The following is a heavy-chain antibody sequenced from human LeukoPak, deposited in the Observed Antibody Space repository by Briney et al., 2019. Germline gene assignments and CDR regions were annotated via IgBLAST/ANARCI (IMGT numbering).Heavy chain of an antibody. CDR2: ISYDGSNK. Sequence: PGGSLRLSCAASGFTFRSYAMNWVRQAPGKGLEWEAAISYDGSNKKYADSVKGRFTISRDNSKNTLYLQMNSLRAGDTAVYYCARGVRIAVAGNIDCWGQGTLVTVSP. J-gene: IGHJ4*02. CDR1: GFTFRSYA. CDR3: ARGVRIAVAGNIDC. D-gene: IGHD6-19*01. V-gene: IGHV3-30*04.